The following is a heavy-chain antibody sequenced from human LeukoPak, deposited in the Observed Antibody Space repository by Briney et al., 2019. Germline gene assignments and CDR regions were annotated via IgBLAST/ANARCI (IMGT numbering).Heavy chain of an antibody. J-gene: IGHJ4*02. CDR1: GGSFSGYY. V-gene: IGHV4-34*01. CDR2: INHSGST. D-gene: IGHD3-16*01. CDR3: ARGRGTYPFDY. Sequence: PSETLSLTCAVYGGSFSGYYWSWIRQPPGKGLEWIGEINHSGSTNYNPSLKSRVTISVDTSKNQFSLKLSSVTAADTAVYYCARGRGTYPFDYWGQGTLVTVSS.